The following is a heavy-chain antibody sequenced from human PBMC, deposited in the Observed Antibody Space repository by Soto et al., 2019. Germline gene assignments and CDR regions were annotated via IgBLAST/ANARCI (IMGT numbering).Heavy chain of an antibody. Sequence: SETLSLTCAVYGGSFSGYYWSWIRQPPGKGLEWIGEINHSGSTNYNPSLKSRVTISVDTSKNQFSLKLSSVTAADTAVYYCARGRPNYYYYGMDVWGQGTTVTVS. J-gene: IGHJ6*02. CDR1: GGSFSGYY. CDR2: INHSGST. V-gene: IGHV4-34*01. CDR3: ARGRPNYYYYGMDV.